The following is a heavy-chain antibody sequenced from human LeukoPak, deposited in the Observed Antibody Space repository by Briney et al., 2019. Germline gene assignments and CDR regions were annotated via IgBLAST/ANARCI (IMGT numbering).Heavy chain of an antibody. J-gene: IGHJ6*02. CDR2: IKQDGSEK. Sequence: PGGSLRLSCAASGFTFSSYWMSWVRQAPGKGLEWVANIKQDGSEKYYVDSVKGRFTISRDNAKNSLYLQMNSLRAEDTAVYYCARVVGFGELLGSGYYYGMDVWGQGTTVTVSS. CDR1: GFTFSSYW. V-gene: IGHV3-7*01. CDR3: ARVVGFGELLGSGYYYGMDV. D-gene: IGHD3-10*01.